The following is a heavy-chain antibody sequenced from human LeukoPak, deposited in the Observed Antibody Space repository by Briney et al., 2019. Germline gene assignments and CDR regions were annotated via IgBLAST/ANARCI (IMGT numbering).Heavy chain of an antibody. J-gene: IGHJ5*01. Sequence: ASVKVSCKASGYTFTSYDINWVRQATGQGLEWMGWMNPNSGNTGYAQKFQGRVTMTRNTSISTAYMELSSLRSEDTAVYYCARGRGTMVRGVRNRFDSWGQGTLVTVSS. CDR2: MNPNSGNT. V-gene: IGHV1-8*01. CDR3: ARGRGTMVRGVRNRFDS. CDR1: GYTFTSYD. D-gene: IGHD3-10*01.